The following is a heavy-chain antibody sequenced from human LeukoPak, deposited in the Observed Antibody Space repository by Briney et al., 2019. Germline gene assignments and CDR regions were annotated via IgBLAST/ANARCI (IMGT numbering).Heavy chain of an antibody. CDR1: GFTFDDYA. D-gene: IGHD3-3*01. CDR3: AKDSENYDFWSGYYRGLGYYSMDV. J-gene: IGHJ6*02. V-gene: IGHV3-9*01. Sequence: GRSLRLSCAASGFTFDDYAMHWVRQAPGKGLEWVSGISWNSGGIGYADSVKGRFTISRDNAKNSLYLQMNSLRAEDTALYYCAKDSENYDFWSGYYRGLGYYSMDVWGQGTTVTVSS. CDR2: ISWNSGGI.